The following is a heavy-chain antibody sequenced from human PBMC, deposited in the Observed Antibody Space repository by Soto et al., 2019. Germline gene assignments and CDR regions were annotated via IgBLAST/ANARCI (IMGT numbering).Heavy chain of an antibody. V-gene: IGHV1-69*06. CDR2: IVPRFGSP. D-gene: IGHD3-16*01. Sequence: QVQLVQSGAEMRKPGSSLRVSCKASGGTFSDYAFSWVRQAPGQGLEWMGGIVPRFGSPNYAQKFGGRVTITADTSSSTGYMALSSLIFGDTAVYFCARDRIQLRLGKYSCNGMEGWGQGPTMIVSS. CDR1: GGTFSDYA. CDR3: ARDRIQLRLGKYSCNGMEG. J-gene: IGHJ6*02.